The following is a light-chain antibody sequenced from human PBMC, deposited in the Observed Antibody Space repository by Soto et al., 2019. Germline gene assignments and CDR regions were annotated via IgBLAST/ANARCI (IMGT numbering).Light chain of an antibody. CDR1: QSVSSYY. CDR2: AAS. J-gene: IGKJ1*01. V-gene: IGKV3-20*01. CDR3: QQCGSSPWT. Sequence: EIVLTQSPGTLSLSPGERATLSCRASQSVSSYYLAWYQQKPGQAPRLLIYAASSRATGIPDRFSGGGSGTDFPPTISRLEPEDFAVYYCQQCGSSPWTFGQGTKVEIK.